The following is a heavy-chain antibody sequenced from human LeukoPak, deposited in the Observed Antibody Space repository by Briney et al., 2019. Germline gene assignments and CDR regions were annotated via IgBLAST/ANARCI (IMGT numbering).Heavy chain of an antibody. Sequence: ASVKVSCKTCGGTFSSYAFSWMRQAPGQGLEWVGRIIPIYNPVDYTQRFQGRVTITADESTNTVYLELSSLRYDDTAVYYCAREPLGCGGDCHFDYWGQGTLVTVSS. CDR3: AREPLGCGGDCHFDY. D-gene: IGHD2-21*02. CDR2: IIPIYNPV. V-gene: IGHV1-69*13. CDR1: GGTFSSYA. J-gene: IGHJ4*02.